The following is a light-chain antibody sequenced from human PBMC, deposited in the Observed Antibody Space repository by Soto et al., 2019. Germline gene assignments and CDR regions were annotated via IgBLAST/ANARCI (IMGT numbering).Light chain of an antibody. Sequence: DIQMTQSPTSLSASVGDRVTITCRAGQDIRNFVAWYQQKPGKAPKLLIYAASTLQSGVPSRFSGSGSGTDFTLTIHSLQPVDVATYSCQKSSSVPVFGPCTKVEI. J-gene: IGKJ3*01. CDR3: QKSSSVPV. V-gene: IGKV1-27*01. CDR2: AAS. CDR1: QDIRNF.